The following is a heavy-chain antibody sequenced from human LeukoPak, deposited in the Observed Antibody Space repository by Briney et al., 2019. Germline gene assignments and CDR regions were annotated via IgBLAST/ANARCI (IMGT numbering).Heavy chain of an antibody. V-gene: IGHV1-18*01. CDR3: VRVTKGPAAVDL. D-gene: IGHD6-19*01. Sequence: ASVKVSCKASGYILTSYNIGWVRQAPGQGLEWMGWVNSYSGHTNFAQNLQGRVTMTTDISTSTAYMEMRSLKSDDTAMFYCVRVTKGPAAVDLWGQGTLVIVSS. CDR2: VNSYSGHT. J-gene: IGHJ5*02. CDR1: GYILTSYN.